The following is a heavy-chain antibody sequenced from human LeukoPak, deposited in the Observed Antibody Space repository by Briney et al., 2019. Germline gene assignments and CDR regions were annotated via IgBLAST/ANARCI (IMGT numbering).Heavy chain of an antibody. V-gene: IGHV3-9*01. CDR2: ISWDSGSI. CDR1: GFTFDDYA. CDR3: VKVKVAVAMEYFDY. D-gene: IGHD6-19*01. Sequence: GGSLRLSCAASGFTFDDYAMHWVRQAPGKGLEWVSDISWDSGSIGYADSVKGRFTISRDNAKNSLYLQMNSLRAEDTAVYYCVKVKVAVAMEYFDYWGQGTLVTVSS. J-gene: IGHJ4*02.